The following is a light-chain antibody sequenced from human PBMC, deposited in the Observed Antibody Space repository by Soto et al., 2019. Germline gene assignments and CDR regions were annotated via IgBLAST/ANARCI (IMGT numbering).Light chain of an antibody. CDR3: SSYTSSSTVV. J-gene: IGLJ2*01. Sequence: QSALTQPASVSGSPGQSITISCTGTSSDVGGYNYVSWYQQHPGKAPKLMIYDVSNRPSGDSNRFSGSKSGNTASLTISGLQAEDEADYYCSSYTSSSTVVFGGATKLTVL. CDR2: DVS. CDR1: SSDVGGYNY. V-gene: IGLV2-14*01.